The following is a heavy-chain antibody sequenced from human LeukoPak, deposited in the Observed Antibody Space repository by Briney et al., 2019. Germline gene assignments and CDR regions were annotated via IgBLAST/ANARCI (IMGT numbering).Heavy chain of an antibody. CDR1: GGSISSYY. D-gene: IGHD3-10*01. Sequence: SETLSLTCTVSGGSISSYYWGWIRQPPGKGLEWIGSIYYSGSTYYNPSLKSRVTISVDTSKNQFSLKLSSVTAADTAVYYCARQGNYYGSGSIYYYYYMDVWGKGTTVTISS. V-gene: IGHV4-39*01. CDR3: ARQGNYYGSGSIYYYYYMDV. J-gene: IGHJ6*03. CDR2: IYYSGST.